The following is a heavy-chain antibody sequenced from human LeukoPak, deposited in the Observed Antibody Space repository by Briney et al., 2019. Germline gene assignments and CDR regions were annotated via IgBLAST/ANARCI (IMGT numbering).Heavy chain of an antibody. D-gene: IGHD3-22*01. CDR2: IIPILGIA. Sequence: SVKVSCKASGGTFSSYAISWVRQAPGQGLEWMGRIIPILGIANYAQKFQGRVTITADKSTGTAYMELSSLRSEDTAVYYCARAPGSSGYTFDYWGQGTLVTASS. CDR1: GGTFSSYA. V-gene: IGHV1-69*04. J-gene: IGHJ4*02. CDR3: ARAPGSSGYTFDY.